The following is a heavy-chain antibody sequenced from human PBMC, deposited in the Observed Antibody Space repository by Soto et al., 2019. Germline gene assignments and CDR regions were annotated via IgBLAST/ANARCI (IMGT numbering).Heavy chain of an antibody. D-gene: IGHD4-17*01. CDR3: AKADGDWH. CDR1: GFTFSSYG. Sequence: GGSLRLSCAASGFTFSSYGMHWVRQAPGKGLEWVAVISYDGSNKYYADSVKGRFTISRDNSKNTLYLQMNSLRAEDTAVYYCAKADGDWHWGQGTLVTVSS. V-gene: IGHV3-30*18. J-gene: IGHJ4*02. CDR2: ISYDGSNK.